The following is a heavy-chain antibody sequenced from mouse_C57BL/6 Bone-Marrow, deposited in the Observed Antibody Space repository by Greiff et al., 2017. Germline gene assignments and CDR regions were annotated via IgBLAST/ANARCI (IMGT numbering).Heavy chain of an antibody. Sequence: QVQLQQSGAELVKPGASVKVSCKASGYTFTSYWMHWVKQRPGQGLEWIGRIDPADSDTNYNQKFKGKATLTVDKSSSTAYMQLSSLTSEDSAVYDCAIFGAAVVAAALDVWGTGTTVTVSS. CDR2: IDPADSDT. D-gene: IGHD1-1*01. J-gene: IGHJ1*03. V-gene: IGHV1-74*01. CDR1: GYTFTSYW. CDR3: AIFGAAVVAAALDV.